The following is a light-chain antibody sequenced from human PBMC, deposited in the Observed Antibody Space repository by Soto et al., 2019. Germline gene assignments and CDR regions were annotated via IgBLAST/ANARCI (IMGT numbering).Light chain of an antibody. J-gene: IGLJ1*01. CDR3: QSYDSSLSGSEV. V-gene: IGLV1-40*01. CDR1: SSNIGAGHD. Sequence: QSVLTQPPSVSGAPGQRVTISCTGRSSNIGAGHDVHWYQQLPGTAPKLLIYGNSNRPSGVPDRFSGSKSGTSASLAITGLQAEDEADYYCQSYDSSLSGSEVFGTGTKVTVL. CDR2: GNS.